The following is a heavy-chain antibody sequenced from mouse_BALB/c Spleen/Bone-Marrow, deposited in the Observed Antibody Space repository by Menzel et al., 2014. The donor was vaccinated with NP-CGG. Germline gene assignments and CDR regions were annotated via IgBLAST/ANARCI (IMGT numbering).Heavy chain of an antibody. Sequence: QVQLQQSGPELVKPGASMRISCKASGYTFTTYFIHWVKQRPGQGLEWIGWIYPGNINIKYNENFKDKVTLTADKSSNTAHLQFSSLTSEDSAVYFCARGDYYRSVMDCWGQGTSVTVSS. V-gene: IGHV1S56*01. CDR2: IYPGNINI. J-gene: IGHJ4*01. D-gene: IGHD2-14*01. CDR3: ARGDYYRSVMDC. CDR1: GYTFTTYF.